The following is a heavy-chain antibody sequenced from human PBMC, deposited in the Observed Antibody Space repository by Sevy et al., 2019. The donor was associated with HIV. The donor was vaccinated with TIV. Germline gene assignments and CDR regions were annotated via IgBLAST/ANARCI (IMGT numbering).Heavy chain of an antibody. CDR3: AKVPGYSYGLALWYFDL. Sequence: GGSLRLSCAASGFTFDHHAMHCVRQTPGKGLEWVSGISWNSASVAYADSVKGRFTISRDNAKKSLYLQMNSLRSEDTALYYCAKVPGYSYGLALWYFDLWGRGTLVTVSS. V-gene: IGHV3-9*01. J-gene: IGHJ2*01. CDR2: ISWNSASV. D-gene: IGHD5-18*01. CDR1: GFTFDHHA.